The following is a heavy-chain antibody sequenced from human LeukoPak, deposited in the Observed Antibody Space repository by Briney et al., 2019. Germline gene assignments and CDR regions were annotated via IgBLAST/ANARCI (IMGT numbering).Heavy chain of an antibody. CDR3: ARPRVVPAAIGHYYYYYMDV. J-gene: IGHJ6*03. Sequence: HPSETLSLTCTVSGGSISSHYWSWNRQPPGKGLEWIGYIYYSGSTNYNPSLKSRVTISVDTSKNQFSLKLSSVTAADTAVYYCARPRVVPAAIGHYYYYYMDVWGKGTTVTVSS. V-gene: IGHV4-59*11. CDR1: GGSISSHY. CDR2: IYYSGST. D-gene: IGHD2-2*01.